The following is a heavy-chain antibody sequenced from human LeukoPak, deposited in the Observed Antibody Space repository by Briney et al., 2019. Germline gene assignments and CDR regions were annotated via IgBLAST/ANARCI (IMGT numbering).Heavy chain of an antibody. CDR2: IYSGGST. Sequence: GGSLRLSCAASGFTVSSNYMSWVRQAPGKGLEWVSVIYSGGSTYYADSVKGRFTISRDNSKNTLYLQMSSLRAEDTAVYYCARSAVGATGFVMTGYWGQGTLVTVSS. V-gene: IGHV3-66*01. CDR3: ARSAVGATGFVMTGY. D-gene: IGHD1-26*01. CDR1: GFTVSSNY. J-gene: IGHJ4*02.